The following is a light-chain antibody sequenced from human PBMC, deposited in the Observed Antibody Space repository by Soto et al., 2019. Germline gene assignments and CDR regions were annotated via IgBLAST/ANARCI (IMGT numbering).Light chain of an antibody. CDR2: AAS. V-gene: IGKV1-39*01. Sequence: DIQMTQSPSSLSASVGDRVTITSRASQSISRYLNWYQQKPGKAPKLLIYAASSLLGGIPSRFSGSGSGTDFTLIINRLEPEDVAIYYCQQYGGSPRITFGQGTRLEIK. CDR1: QSISRY. J-gene: IGKJ5*01. CDR3: QQYGGSPRIT.